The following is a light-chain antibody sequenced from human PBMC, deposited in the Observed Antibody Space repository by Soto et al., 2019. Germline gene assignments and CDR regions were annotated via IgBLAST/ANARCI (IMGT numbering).Light chain of an antibody. J-gene: IGKJ1*01. Sequence: EIVMTQSPATLSVSPGERVTLSCRASQSVSGHLAWYQQKPGQAPRLIISGASFRATGIPARFSGSGSRTEFTLTISSLQSEDFAVYYCHQYHYWWTFGQGTKVEIK. V-gene: IGKV3-15*01. CDR2: GAS. CDR3: HQYHYWWT. CDR1: QSVSGH.